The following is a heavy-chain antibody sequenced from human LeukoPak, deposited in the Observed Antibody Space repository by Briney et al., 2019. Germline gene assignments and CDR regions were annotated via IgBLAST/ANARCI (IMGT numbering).Heavy chain of an antibody. J-gene: IGHJ6*02. D-gene: IGHD1-1*01. Sequence: ASVKVSCKVSGYTLTELSMHWVRQAPGKGLEWMGGFDPEDGETIYAQKFQGRVTMTEDTSTDTAYMELSSLRSEDTAVYYCASALGTETLDYYYYGMDVWGQGTTVTVSS. CDR2: FDPEDGET. V-gene: IGHV1-24*01. CDR1: GYTLTELS. CDR3: ASALGTETLDYYYYGMDV.